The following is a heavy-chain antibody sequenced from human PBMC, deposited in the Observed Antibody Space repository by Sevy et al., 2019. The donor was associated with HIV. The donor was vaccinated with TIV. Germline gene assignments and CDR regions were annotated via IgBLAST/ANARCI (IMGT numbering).Heavy chain of an antibody. CDR2: IYTSGST. CDR3: ARAFPNSSPFLPFDP. J-gene: IGHJ5*02. D-gene: IGHD1-1*01. V-gene: IGHV4-61*02. Sequence: SKTLSLTCTVSGGSISSGSYYWSWIRQPAGKGLEWIGRIYTSGSTNYNPSLKSRVTISVDTSKNQFSLKLSSVTAADTAVYYCARAFPNSSPFLPFDPWGQGTLVTVSS. CDR1: GGSISSGSYY.